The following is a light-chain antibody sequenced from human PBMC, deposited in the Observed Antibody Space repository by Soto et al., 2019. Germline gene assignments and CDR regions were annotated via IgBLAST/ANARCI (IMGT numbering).Light chain of an antibody. V-gene: IGLV2-14*01. CDR2: EVI. J-gene: IGLJ3*02. CDR1: SSDVGGYSY. CDR3: SSYTNSDTGV. Sequence: QSALTQPASVSGSPGQPITISCTGTSSDVGGYSYVSWYQQYPGKAPKLMIYEVINRPSGVSNRFSGSKSGNTASLTISGLQADDEADYYCSSYTNSDTGVFGGGTKLTVL.